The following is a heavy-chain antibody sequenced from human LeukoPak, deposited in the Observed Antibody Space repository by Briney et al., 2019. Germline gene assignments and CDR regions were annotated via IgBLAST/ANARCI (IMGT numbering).Heavy chain of an antibody. V-gene: IGHV1-2*02. Sequence: GASVKVSCKASGYIFTAYYIHWVRQAPGQGLEWMGWINPNSGDTNYAQKFRGRVTMTSDTSITTAYMELTRLTSDDTAVYYCARGTFDPWGQGTLVTVS. CDR2: INPNSGDT. CDR3: ARGTFDP. CDR1: GYIFTAYY. D-gene: IGHD1-14*01. J-gene: IGHJ5*02.